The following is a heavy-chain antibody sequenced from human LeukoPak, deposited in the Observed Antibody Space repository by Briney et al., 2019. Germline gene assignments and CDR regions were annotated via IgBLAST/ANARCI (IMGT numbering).Heavy chain of an antibody. CDR1: GGTFSSYV. J-gene: IGHJ3*02. Sequence: PSVKVSCKASGGTFSSYVISWVRQAPGQGLEWMGGIIPIFGTANYAQKFQSRVTITADESTSTAYMELSSLRSEDTAVYYCARNPTRMLGNAFDIWGQGTMVTVSS. CDR3: ARNPTRMLGNAFDI. CDR2: IIPIFGTA. D-gene: IGHD1-14*01. V-gene: IGHV1-69*13.